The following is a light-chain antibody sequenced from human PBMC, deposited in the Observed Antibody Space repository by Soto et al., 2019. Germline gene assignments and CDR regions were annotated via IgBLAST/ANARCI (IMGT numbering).Light chain of an antibody. CDR3: QKYYMTPFT. J-gene: IGKJ3*01. V-gene: IGKV4-1*01. Sequence: DIVMTQSPDSLAVSLGERATINCKSSQSVLHSSNNKNYLAWYQQKPGQPPKLLIYWAFSRESGVPDRFSGSGSGTDFTLTISSLQAEDVAVYYCQKYYMTPFTFGPGTKVDIK. CDR2: WAF. CDR1: QSVLHSSNNKNY.